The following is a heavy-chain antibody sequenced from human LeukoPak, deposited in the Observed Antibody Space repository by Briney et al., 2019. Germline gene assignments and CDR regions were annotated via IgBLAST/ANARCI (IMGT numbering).Heavy chain of an antibody. Sequence: SETLSLTCAVYGGSFSGYYWSWIRQPPGKGLEWIGEINHSGSTNYNPSLKSRVTISVDTSKNQFSLKLSSVTAADTAVYYCARQDYDILTGYYSFDYWGQGTLVTVSS. J-gene: IGHJ4*02. CDR1: GGSFSGYY. CDR2: INHSGST. D-gene: IGHD3-9*01. CDR3: ARQDYDILTGYYSFDY. V-gene: IGHV4-34*01.